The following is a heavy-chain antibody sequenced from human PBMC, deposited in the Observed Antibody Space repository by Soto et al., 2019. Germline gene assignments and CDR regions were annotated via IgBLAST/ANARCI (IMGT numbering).Heavy chain of an antibody. CDR3: ARHVPAAGYYCGRDV. CDR2: IIPIFGTA. Sequence: QVQLVQSGAEVKKPGSSVKVSCKASGGTFSSYAISWVRQAPGQGLEWMGGIIPIFGTANYAQKFQGRVTTPPDESKSSAYRELTRPRSDDTALYYCARHVPAAGYYCGRDVWGQGATVTGSS. J-gene: IGHJ6*02. CDR1: GGTFSSYA. D-gene: IGHD2-2*01. V-gene: IGHV1-69*05.